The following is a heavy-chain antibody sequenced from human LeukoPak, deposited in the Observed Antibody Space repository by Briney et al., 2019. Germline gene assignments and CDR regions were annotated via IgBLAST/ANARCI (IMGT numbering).Heavy chain of an antibody. Sequence: SVKVSCKASGGTFSSYAISWVRQAPGQGLEWVGGIIPIFGTANYAQKFQGRVTITADESTSTAYMELSSLRSEDTAVYYCARGLTSYYYMDVWGKGTTVTVSS. CDR1: GGTFSSYA. CDR3: ARGLTSYYYMDV. J-gene: IGHJ6*03. D-gene: IGHD1-14*01. CDR2: IIPIFGTA. V-gene: IGHV1-69*13.